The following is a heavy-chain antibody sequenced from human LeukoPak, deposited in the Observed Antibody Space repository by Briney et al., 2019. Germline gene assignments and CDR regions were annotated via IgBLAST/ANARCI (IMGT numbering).Heavy chain of an antibody. CDR1: GGSISSGGYY. Sequence: SETLSLTCTVSGGSISSGGYYWSWIRQPPGKGLEWIGYIYYSGSTYYNPSLKSRVTISVDTSKNQFSLKLSSVTAADTAVYYCARQITTVVTTFDYWGQGTLVTVSS. J-gene: IGHJ4*02. V-gene: IGHV4-30-4*08. CDR2: IYYSGST. CDR3: ARQITTVVTTFDY. D-gene: IGHD4-17*01.